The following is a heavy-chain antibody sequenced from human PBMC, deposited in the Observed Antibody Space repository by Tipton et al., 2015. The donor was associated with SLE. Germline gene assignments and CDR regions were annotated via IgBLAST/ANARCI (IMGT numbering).Heavy chain of an antibody. CDR2: INHSGST. CDR1: GGSFSGYY. CDR3: ARGSGIAAAGTNWFDP. Sequence: LRLSCAVYGGSFSGYYWSWIRQPPGKGLEWIGEINHSGSTNYNPSLKSRVTISVDTSKNQFSLKLSSVTAADTAVYYCARGSGIAAAGTNWFDPWGQGTLVTVSS. J-gene: IGHJ5*02. V-gene: IGHV4-34*01. D-gene: IGHD6-13*01.